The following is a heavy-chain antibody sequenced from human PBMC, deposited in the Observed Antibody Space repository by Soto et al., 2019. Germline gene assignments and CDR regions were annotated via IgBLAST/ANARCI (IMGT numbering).Heavy chain of an antibody. CDR3: SRSLVA. CDR2: INDSGST. J-gene: IGHJ5*02. V-gene: IGHV4-34*01. D-gene: IGHD2-8*02. CDR1: GGSLSNSH. Sequence: QVQLQQWGAGLLKPSETLSLTCAVYGGSLSNSHWSWIRQPPGKGLEWIGEINDSGSTNYNPSLTSRVTISIDTSKNQFSLKLNSLTAADTAVYYCSRSLVAWGQGTLVTVSS.